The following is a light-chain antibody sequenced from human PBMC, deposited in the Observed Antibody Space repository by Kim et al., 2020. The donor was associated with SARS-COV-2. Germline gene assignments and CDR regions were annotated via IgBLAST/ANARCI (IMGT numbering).Light chain of an antibody. J-gene: IGLJ3*02. CDR3: QVWDSSSDHPV. CDR2: YDS. CDR1: NMGSKS. Sequence: AQGKTARITCGGNNMGSKSVHWYQQTPGQAPVLVIYYDSDRPSGIPERFSGSNSGNTATLTISRVEAGDEADYYCQVWDSSSDHPVFGGGTQLTVL. V-gene: IGLV3-21*04.